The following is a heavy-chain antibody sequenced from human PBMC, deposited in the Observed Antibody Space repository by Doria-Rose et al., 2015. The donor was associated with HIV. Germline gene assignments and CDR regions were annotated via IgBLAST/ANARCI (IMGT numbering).Heavy chain of an antibody. J-gene: IGHJ4*02. CDR3: ARIKSSRWYHKYYFDF. D-gene: IGHD6-13*01. V-gene: IGHV2-26*01. CDR1: GVSLSSPGMG. CDR2: IFSDDER. Sequence: QDSGPVLVKPTETLTLTCTVSGVSLSSPGMGVSWIRQPPGKALEWLANIFSDDERSYKTSLKSRLTISRGTSRSQVVLTTTDMDPVDTATYYCARIKSSRWYHKYYFDFWGQGTLVIVSA.